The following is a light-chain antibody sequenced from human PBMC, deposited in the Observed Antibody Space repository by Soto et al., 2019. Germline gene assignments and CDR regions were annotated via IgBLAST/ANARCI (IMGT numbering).Light chain of an antibody. Sequence: SVLTQPPSASGTPGQRVTISCSGSNSNIGSNTVEWYQQVPGKAPKLLISSNNQRPSGVPDRFSGSKSGTSASLAISGLQSEDEAHYYCAAWDDSLNGPFFGTGTKLTVL. J-gene: IGLJ1*01. V-gene: IGLV1-44*01. CDR2: SNN. CDR3: AAWDDSLNGPF. CDR1: NSNIGSNT.